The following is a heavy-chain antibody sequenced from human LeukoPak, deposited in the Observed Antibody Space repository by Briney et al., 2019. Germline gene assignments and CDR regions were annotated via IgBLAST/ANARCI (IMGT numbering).Heavy chain of an antibody. J-gene: IGHJ6*03. CDR2: MNPNSGNT. Sequence: ASVRVSCKASGYTFTGYDMNWVRQAPGQGLEWMGWMNPNSGNTDYAQKFQGRVTMTRNTSISTAYMELSSLRSEDTAVYYCARGADYGDYGQHYYYFHMDVWGKGTTVSISS. D-gene: IGHD4-17*01. CDR3: ARGADYGDYGQHYYYFHMDV. V-gene: IGHV1-8*01. CDR1: GYTFTGYD.